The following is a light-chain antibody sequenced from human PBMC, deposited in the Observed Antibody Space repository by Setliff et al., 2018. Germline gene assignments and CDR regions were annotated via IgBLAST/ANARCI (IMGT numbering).Light chain of an antibody. CDR2: DVT. CDR3: TSYTTSDSFV. Sequence: QSVLTQPASVSESPGQSITISCTGTSSDVGYCNFVSWYQQHPGKAPKLMIYDVTDRPSGISNRFSGSKSGNTASLTISGLQAEDEADYYCTSYTTSDSFVFGTGTKVTVL. J-gene: IGLJ1*01. CDR1: SSDVGYCNF. V-gene: IGLV2-14*03.